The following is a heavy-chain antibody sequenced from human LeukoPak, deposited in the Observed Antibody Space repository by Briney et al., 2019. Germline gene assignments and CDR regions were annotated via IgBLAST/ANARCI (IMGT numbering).Heavy chain of an antibody. CDR3: ATAAGSPRFITMVRGVIINGGNWFDP. J-gene: IGHJ5*02. CDR2: ISWDGDST. D-gene: IGHD3-10*01. V-gene: IGHV3-43D*03. CDR1: GFTFDDYA. Sequence: PGGSLRLSCAASGFTFDDYAMHWVRQAPGKGLEWVSLISWDGDSTYYGASVKGRFTISRDNAKNSLYLQMNSLRAEDTAVYYCATAAGSPRFITMVRGVIINGGNWFDPWGQGTLVTVSS.